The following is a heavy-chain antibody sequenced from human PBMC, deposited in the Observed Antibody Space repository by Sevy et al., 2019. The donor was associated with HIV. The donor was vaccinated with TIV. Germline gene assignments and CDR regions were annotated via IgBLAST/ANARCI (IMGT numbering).Heavy chain of an antibody. V-gene: IGHV3-21*01. CDR2: ISSSSSYI. CDR1: GFTFSSYS. Sequence: GGSLRLSCAASGFTFSSYSMNWVRQAPGKGLEWVSSISSSSSYIYYADSVKGRFTISRDNAKNSLYLQMNSLRADDTAVYYCASLPILNDFWSGLVPYYYYYYGMDVWGQGTTVTVSS. J-gene: IGHJ6*02. CDR3: ASLPILNDFWSGLVPYYYYYYGMDV. D-gene: IGHD3-3*01.